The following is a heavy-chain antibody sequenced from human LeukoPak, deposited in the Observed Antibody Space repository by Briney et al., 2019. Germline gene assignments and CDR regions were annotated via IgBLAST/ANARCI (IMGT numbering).Heavy chain of an antibody. CDR3: AKGYGVVPAASGH. V-gene: IGHV3-30*02. J-gene: IGHJ4*02. CDR2: IRYDGSNK. D-gene: IGHD2-2*01. Sequence: PGGSLRLSCAASGSTFSSYGMHWVRQAPGKGLEWVAFIRYDGSNKYYADSVKGRFTISRDNSKNTLYLQMNSLRAEDTAVYYCAKGYGVVPAASGHWGQGTLVTVSS. CDR1: GSTFSSYG.